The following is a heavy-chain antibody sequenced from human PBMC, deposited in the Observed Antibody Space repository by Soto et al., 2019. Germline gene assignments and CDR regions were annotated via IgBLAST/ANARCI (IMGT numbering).Heavy chain of an antibody. CDR3: VIDGSTGWHFDS. CDR1: GFTLSSYW. CDR2: TRQDGGQS. J-gene: IGHJ4*02. D-gene: IGHD6-19*01. Sequence: EVQLVESGGGLVQPGGSLRLSCEASGFTLSSYWMSWIRQAPGKGLEWVANTRQDGGQSYLVDSVQGGFPISRDKAKNSVYLQMNSLRAEDTVVYYCVIDGSTGWHFDSWGQGTLVTVSS. V-gene: IGHV3-7*01.